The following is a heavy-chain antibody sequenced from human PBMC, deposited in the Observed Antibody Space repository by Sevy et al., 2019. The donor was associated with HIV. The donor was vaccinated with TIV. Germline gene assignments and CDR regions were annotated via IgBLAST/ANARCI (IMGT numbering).Heavy chain of an antibody. V-gene: IGHV1-24*01. J-gene: IGHJ4*02. CDR3: ATDRPSRRSGGSWRLGY. D-gene: IGHD2-15*01. Sequence: ASVKVSCKVSGYTLTELSMHWVRQAPGKGLEWMGGFDPEDGETIYAQKFRGRVTMTEDTSTDTAYMELSSLRSEDTAVYYCATDRPSRRSGGSWRLGYWGQGTLVTVSS. CDR1: GYTLTELS. CDR2: FDPEDGET.